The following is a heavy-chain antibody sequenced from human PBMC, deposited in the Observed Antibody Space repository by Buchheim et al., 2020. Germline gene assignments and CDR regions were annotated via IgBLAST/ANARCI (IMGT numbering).Heavy chain of an antibody. V-gene: IGHV3-72*01. D-gene: IGHD4-17*01. CDR2: IRNKANSYTT. CDR3: ARGWHPGRSHGVFDY. J-gene: IGHJ4*02. Sequence: EVQLLESGGGLVQPGGSLRLSCAGSGFTFSSYAMNWVRQAPGKGLEWVGRIRNKANSYTTDYAASVKGRFTISRDDSKNSLYLQMNSLRAEDTAVYYCARGWHPGRSHGVFDYWGQGTL. CDR1: GFTFSSYA.